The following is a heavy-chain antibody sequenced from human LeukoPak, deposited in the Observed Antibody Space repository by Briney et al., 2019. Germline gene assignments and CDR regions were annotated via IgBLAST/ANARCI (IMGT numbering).Heavy chain of an antibody. Sequence: GASVKVSCKASGGTFSSYAISWVRQAPGQGLEWMGGIIPIFGTANYAQKFQGRVMITTDESTSTAYMELSSLRSEDTAVYYCARAGSYSPYYYYYYMDVWGKGTTVTVSS. CDR3: ARAGSYSPYYYYYYMDV. J-gene: IGHJ6*03. V-gene: IGHV1-69*05. D-gene: IGHD1-26*01. CDR1: GGTFSSYA. CDR2: IIPIFGTA.